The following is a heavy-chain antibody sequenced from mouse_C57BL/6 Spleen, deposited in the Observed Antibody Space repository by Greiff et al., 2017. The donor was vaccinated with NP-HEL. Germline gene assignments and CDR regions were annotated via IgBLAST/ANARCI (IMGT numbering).Heavy chain of an antibody. D-gene: IGHD2-1*01. CDR3: ARGALLFLMDY. CDR2: IWSGGST. V-gene: IGHV2-2*01. J-gene: IGHJ4*01. CDR1: GYSLTSYG. Sequence: VQLKQSGPGLVQPSQSLSITCKASGYSLTSYGVHWVRQCPGKGLEWLGVIWSGGSTDNNEDNISRLSIGKDNSKSQVFFKMNSLQADDAAIYYCARGALLFLMDYWGQGTSVTVSS.